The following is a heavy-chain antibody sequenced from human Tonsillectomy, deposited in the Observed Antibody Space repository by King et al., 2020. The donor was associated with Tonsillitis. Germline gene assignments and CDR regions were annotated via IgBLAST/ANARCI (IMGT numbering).Heavy chain of an antibody. Sequence: QLQESGPGLVKPSETLSLTCTVSGGSISSSSYYWGWIRQPPGKGLEWIGSIYYSGSTYYNPSLKSSVTISVDTSKNPFSRKLSSVTAADTAVYYCAGQAGGGYYYYGMDVWGQGTTVTVSS. J-gene: IGHJ6*02. CDR1: GGSISSSSYY. CDR3: AGQAGGGYYYYGMDV. CDR2: IYYSGST. D-gene: IGHD1-14*01. V-gene: IGHV4-39*01.